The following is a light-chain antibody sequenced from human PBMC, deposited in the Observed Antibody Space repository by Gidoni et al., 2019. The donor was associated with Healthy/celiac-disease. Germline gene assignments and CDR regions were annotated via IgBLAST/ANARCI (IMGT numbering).Light chain of an antibody. V-gene: IGKV1-39*01. J-gene: IGKJ1*01. CDR3: QQRYSTPQWT. Sequence: DIQLTQSPSSLSASVGDRVTITCRASQSISSYLYWYQQKPGKAPKLLIYAASSLQSGVPSRFSSSGSGTDFTLTISSLQPEDFATYYCQQRYSTPQWTFGQGTKVEIK. CDR1: QSISSY. CDR2: AAS.